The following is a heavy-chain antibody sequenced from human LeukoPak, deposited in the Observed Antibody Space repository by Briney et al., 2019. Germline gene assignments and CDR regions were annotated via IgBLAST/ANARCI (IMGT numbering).Heavy chain of an antibody. D-gene: IGHD1-26*01. J-gene: IGHJ6*03. CDR2: ISGSGGKT. V-gene: IGHV3-23*01. CDR3: ARDQSYPNYYYYYMDV. Sequence: GGSLRLSCAASGLTFSSYGMSWVRQAPGKGLDWVSAISGSGGKTYYADSVKGRFTISRDNSKNTLYLQMNSLRAEDTAVYYCARDQSYPNYYYYYMDVWGKGTTVTVSS. CDR1: GLTFSSYG.